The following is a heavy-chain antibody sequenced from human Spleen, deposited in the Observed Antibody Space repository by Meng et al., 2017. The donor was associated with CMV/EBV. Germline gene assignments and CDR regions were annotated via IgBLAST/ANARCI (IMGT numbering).Heavy chain of an antibody. V-gene: IGHV3-53*01. J-gene: IGHJ4*02. Sequence: QLGESGGGLIQTGESLTLSCAASGFTVSGNHMSWVRLAPGKGLEWVSDINSDGYTSYIDSVKGRFTISRDNSRNTVYLQMNSLRVEDTAIYYCARASPGYGGFPDWGQGTLVTVSS. CDR3: ARASPGYGGFPD. D-gene: IGHD5-12*01. CDR1: GFTVSGNH. CDR2: INSDGYT.